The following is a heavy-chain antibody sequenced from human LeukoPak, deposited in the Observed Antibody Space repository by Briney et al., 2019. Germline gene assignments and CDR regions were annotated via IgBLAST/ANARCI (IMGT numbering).Heavy chain of an antibody. CDR2: INHSGRT. V-gene: IGHV4-34*01. D-gene: IGHD3-10*01. CDR3: ARGKNYYGSGSYYNAKPRPLNWFDP. J-gene: IGHJ5*02. CDR1: GGSFSGYY. Sequence: SETLSLTCAVYGGSFSGYYWSWVRQPPGKGLEWIGEINHSGRTNYNPSFKSRVTISVETTKNQSSLKVRCVTAADTAVYYGARGKNYYGSGSYYNAKPRPLNWFDPWGQGTLVTVSS.